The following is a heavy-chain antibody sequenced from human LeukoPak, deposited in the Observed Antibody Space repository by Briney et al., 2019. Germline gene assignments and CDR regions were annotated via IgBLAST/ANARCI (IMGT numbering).Heavy chain of an antibody. CDR1: GGSISSYY. D-gene: IGHD3-9*01. V-gene: IGHV4-4*07. CDR3: ARERAYYDILPRWFDP. Sequence: PSETLSLTCTVSGGSISSYYWSWIRQPAGKGLEWIGRIYTSGSTNYNPSLKSRVTISVDTSKNQFSLKLSSVTAADTAVYYCARERAYYDILPRWFDPWGQGSLVTVSS. J-gene: IGHJ5*02. CDR2: IYTSGST.